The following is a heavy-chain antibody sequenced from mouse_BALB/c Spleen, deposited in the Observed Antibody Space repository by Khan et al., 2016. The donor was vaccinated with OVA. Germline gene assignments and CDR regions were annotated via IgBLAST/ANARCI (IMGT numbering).Heavy chain of an antibody. Sequence: VQLQQSGPELVKPGASVKISCKASGYTFTDYNMDWVRQTQGESLEWIGYIFPNTGDTGYNQKFKTKATLTVDSSSSTAYMELRSLTSDDSAVYFCASAGYGSFGFWGQGTLVTVSA. CDR3: ASAGYGSFGF. CDR2: IFPNTGDT. V-gene: IGHV1S29*02. CDR1: GYTFTDYN. D-gene: IGHD1-2*01. J-gene: IGHJ3*01.